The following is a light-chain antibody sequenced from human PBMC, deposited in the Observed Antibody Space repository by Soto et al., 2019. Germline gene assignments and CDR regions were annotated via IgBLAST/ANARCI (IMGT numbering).Light chain of an antibody. CDR3: QQFNNYPSLT. CDR2: DAS. J-gene: IGKJ4*01. Sequence: AIPLTQSPSSLSASVGDRVTITCRASQGISSALAWYQQKPGKAPKLLIYDASSLESGVPSRFSGSGSGTDFTLTISSLQPEDFATYYCQQFNNYPSLTFGGGTKVEIK. V-gene: IGKV1D-13*01. CDR1: QGISSA.